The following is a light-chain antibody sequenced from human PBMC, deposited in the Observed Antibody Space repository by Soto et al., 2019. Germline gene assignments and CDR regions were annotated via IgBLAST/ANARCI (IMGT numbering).Light chain of an antibody. Sequence: DVHVTQSPSSLSASVGDGVTITCRSSQGISSYLAWYQQKPGKAPKLLIHKASSLETGVPSRFSGSGSGTEFTLTISSLQPDDFATYYCQQYHNYWTFGQGTKV. CDR2: KAS. CDR1: QGISSY. CDR3: QQYHNYWT. J-gene: IGKJ1*01. V-gene: IGKV1-5*03.